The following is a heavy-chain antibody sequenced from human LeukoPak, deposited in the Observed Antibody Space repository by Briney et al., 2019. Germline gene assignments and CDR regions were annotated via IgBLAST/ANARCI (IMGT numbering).Heavy chain of an antibody. V-gene: IGHV1-2*04. CDR3: ARDGGSGSFDY. D-gene: IGHD3-10*01. CDR1: GYTFTGYY. Sequence: ASVKVSCKASGYTFTGYYMHWVRQAPGQGLEWMGWINPNSGGTNYAQKFQGWVTMTRDTSISAAYMELSRLRSEDTAVYYCARDGGSGSFDYWGQGTLVTVSS. CDR2: INPNSGGT. J-gene: IGHJ4*02.